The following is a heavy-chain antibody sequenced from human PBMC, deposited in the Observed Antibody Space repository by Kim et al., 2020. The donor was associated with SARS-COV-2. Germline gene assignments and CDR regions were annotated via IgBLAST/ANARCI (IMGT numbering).Heavy chain of an antibody. D-gene: IGHD2-15*01. Sequence: SETLSLTCTVSGGSISSSNYYWGWIRQPPGKGLEWIGSIYYSGNTYYNPSLKSRLTISVDTSKKQFSLKLNSVTAADTAEYYCARHGGCIGVSCYSGVAYKWFDPWGQGTLVTVSS. J-gene: IGHJ5*02. CDR2: IYYSGNT. CDR3: ARHGGCIGVSCYSGVAYKWFDP. V-gene: IGHV4-39*01. CDR1: GGSISSSNYY.